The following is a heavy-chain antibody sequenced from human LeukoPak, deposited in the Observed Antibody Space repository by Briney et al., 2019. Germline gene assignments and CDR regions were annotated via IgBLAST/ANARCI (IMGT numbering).Heavy chain of an antibody. CDR2: ISGSGGTA. CDR3: AKKGYYDGSGYYMYYFDH. V-gene: IGHV3-23*01. Sequence: QPGGSLRLSCAASGFTFSIYAMSWVRQAPGKGLEWVSAISGSGGTAYYADSVKGRFTISRDNSKNTLYLQMNSLRAEDMAVYYCAKKGYYDGSGYYMYYFDHWGQGTLVTVSS. D-gene: IGHD3-22*01. CDR1: GFTFSIYA. J-gene: IGHJ4*02.